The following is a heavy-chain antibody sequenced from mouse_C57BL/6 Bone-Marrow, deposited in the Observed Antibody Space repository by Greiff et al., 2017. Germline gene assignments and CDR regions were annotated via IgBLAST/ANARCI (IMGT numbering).Heavy chain of an antibody. D-gene: IGHD2-2*01. J-gene: IGHJ3*01. CDR2: IAPENGAT. Sequence: EVQLQQSGAELVRPGASVKLSCTASGFNIQDDYMHWVKQRPEQGLEWIGWIAPENGATEYASKFQGKATITADPSSNTAYLQLSSLTSEDTAVYYCTRTRVTALAYWGQGTLVTVAA. CDR3: TRTRVTALAY. CDR1: GFNIQDDY. V-gene: IGHV14-4*01.